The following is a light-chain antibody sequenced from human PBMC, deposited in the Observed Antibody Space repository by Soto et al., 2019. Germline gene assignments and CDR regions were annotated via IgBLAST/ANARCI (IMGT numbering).Light chain of an antibody. CDR3: QQYNNWPRT. V-gene: IGKV1-5*01. J-gene: IGKJ1*01. CDR1: QSISSW. Sequence: DIQMTQSPSTLSASVGDTVTVTCRASQSISSWLAWYQQKPGKAPKLLIYGASTRATGIPARFSGSGSGTEFTLTISSLQSEDFAVYYCQQYNNWPRTFGQGTKVDIK. CDR2: GAS.